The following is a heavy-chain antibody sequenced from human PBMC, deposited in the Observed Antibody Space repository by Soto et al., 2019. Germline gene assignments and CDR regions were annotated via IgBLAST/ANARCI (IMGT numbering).Heavy chain of an antibody. Sequence: ASVKVSCKASGYTFTSYGLSWVRQAPGQGLEWMGWISAYNGNTNYAQKLQGRVTMTTDTSTSTAYMELRSLRSDDTAVYYCARDRIAAAGTYYYYYGMDVWGQGTTVTVSS. J-gene: IGHJ6*02. CDR2: ISAYNGNT. V-gene: IGHV1-18*01. D-gene: IGHD6-13*01. CDR1: GYTFTSYG. CDR3: ARDRIAAAGTYYYYYGMDV.